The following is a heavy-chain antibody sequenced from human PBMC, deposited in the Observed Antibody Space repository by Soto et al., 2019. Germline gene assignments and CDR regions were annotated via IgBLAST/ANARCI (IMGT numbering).Heavy chain of an antibody. D-gene: IGHD2-2*02. J-gene: IGHJ4*01. Sequence: SETLSLTCTVSGGSTSSDNYWSWIRQPPGKGLGWIGHIYYSGNTDYNPPLKSRLAISIDTSKNQFSLKLSSVTAADTAVYFCARVLCSITGCYSMFIDYWGQGTLVTGSS. CDR1: GGSTSSDNY. V-gene: IGHV4-30-4*01. CDR3: ARVLCSITGCYSMFIDY. CDR2: IYYSGNT.